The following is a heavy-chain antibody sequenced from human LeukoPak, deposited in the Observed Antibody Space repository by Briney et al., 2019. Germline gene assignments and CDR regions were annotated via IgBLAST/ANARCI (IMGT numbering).Heavy chain of an antibody. V-gene: IGHV3-7*01. CDR1: GFTFSLYW. Sequence: GGSLRLSCAASGFTFSLYWMSWVRQAPGKGLEWVTGIKEDGSETYYVDFVKGRFTVSRDNAKNSLYLQMNSPRVEDTAVYYCARDSGRFRLDYWGQGILVTVSS. CDR3: ARDSGRFRLDY. J-gene: IGHJ4*02. CDR2: IKEDGSET. D-gene: IGHD6-19*01.